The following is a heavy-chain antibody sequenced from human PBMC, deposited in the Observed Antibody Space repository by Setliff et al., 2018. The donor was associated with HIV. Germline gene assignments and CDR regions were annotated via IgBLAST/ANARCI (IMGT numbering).Heavy chain of an antibody. J-gene: IGHJ4*02. CDR2: IYTSGRT. CDR1: GDSISSGYYY. D-gene: IGHD6-13*01. Sequence: PSETLSLTCTVSGDSISSGYYYWSWIRQPAGKGLEWIGRIYTSGRTKYNPSLQSRVTISVDASKNQFSLRLRSVTAADTAVYYCARGSSWPYYFDYWGQGTLVTVSS. V-gene: IGHV4-61*02. CDR3: ARGSSWPYYFDY.